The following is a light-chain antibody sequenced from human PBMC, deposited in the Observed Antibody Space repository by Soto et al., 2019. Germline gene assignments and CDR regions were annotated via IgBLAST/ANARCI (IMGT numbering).Light chain of an antibody. V-gene: IGKV3-15*01. CDR2: DTS. J-gene: IGKJ2*01. CDR1: QSVSSN. CDR3: QQYNNWPPYT. Sequence: EVVMTQSPATLSVSPGDRATLSCRTSQSVSSNLAWYQQKPGQAPRLLIYDTSTTATGIPARFSGSGSGTEFTLTISSLQSEDFAVYYCQQYNNWPPYTFGQGTKLEIK.